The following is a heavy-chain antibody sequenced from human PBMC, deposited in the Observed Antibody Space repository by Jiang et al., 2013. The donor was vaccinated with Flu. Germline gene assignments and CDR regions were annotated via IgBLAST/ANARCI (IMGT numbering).Heavy chain of an antibody. D-gene: IGHD5-18*01. CDR2: ISGSGGST. V-gene: IGHV3-23*01. J-gene: IGHJ3*02. Sequence: VQLLESGGGLVQPGGSLRLSCAASGFTFSTYAMSWVRQAPGKGLEWVSTISGSGGSTYYADSVKGRFTISRDNSKNTLYVQMNSLRAEDTAVYYCAKSGYGYRYAFDIWGQGTMVTVSS. CDR3: AKSGYGYRYAFDI. CDR1: GFTFSTYA.